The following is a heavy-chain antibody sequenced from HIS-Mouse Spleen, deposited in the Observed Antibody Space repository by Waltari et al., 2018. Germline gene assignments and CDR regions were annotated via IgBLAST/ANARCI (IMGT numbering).Heavy chain of an antibody. V-gene: IGHV4-39*07. CDR2: IYYSGST. CDR3: AREIPYSSSWYDWYFDL. Sequence: QLQLQESGPGLVKPSETLSLTRTASGGSSRSSRYYWGWIPPPPGKGLEWIGSIYYSGSTYYNPSLKSRVTISVDTSKNQFSLKLSSVTAADTAVYYCAREIPYSSSWYDWYFDLWGRGTLVTVSS. J-gene: IGHJ2*01. CDR1: GGSSRSSRYY. D-gene: IGHD6-13*01.